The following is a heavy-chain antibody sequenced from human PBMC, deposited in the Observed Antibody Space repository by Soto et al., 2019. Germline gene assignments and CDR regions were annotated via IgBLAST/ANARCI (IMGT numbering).Heavy chain of an antibody. CDR3: TRAPPDSSGRLDAFDI. CDR2: IRSKANSYAT. D-gene: IGHD3-22*01. V-gene: IGHV3-73*01. CDR1: GFTFSGSA. J-gene: IGHJ3*02. Sequence: PGGSLRLSCAASGFTFSGSAMHWVRQASGKGLEWVGRIRSKANSYATAYAASVKGRFTISGDDSKNTAYLQMNSLKTEDTAVYYCTRAPPDSSGRLDAFDIWGQGTMVTVSS.